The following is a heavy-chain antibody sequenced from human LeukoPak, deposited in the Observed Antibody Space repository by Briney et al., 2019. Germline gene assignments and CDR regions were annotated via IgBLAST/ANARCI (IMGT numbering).Heavy chain of an antibody. J-gene: IGHJ6*03. CDR1: GSTFSGSA. D-gene: IGHD5-18*01. CDR3: TREKEAYNFGLAYYYYYMDV. V-gene: IGHV3-73*01. Sequence: GGSLRLSCAASGSTFSGSAVHWVRQAPGKGLEWVGQIGSGAKSYATAYAASVKGRFTISRDDSKNTAYLQMNSLQTEDTAVYYCTREKEAYNFGLAYYYYYMDVWGKGTTVTVSS. CDR2: IGSGAKSYAT.